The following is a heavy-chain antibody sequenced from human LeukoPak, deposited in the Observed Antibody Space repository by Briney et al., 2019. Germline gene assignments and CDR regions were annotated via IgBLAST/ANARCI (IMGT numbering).Heavy chain of an antibody. CDR2: VDPEDGET. V-gene: IGHV1-69-2*01. Sequence: ASVKVSCKVSGYTFTDYYMHWVQQAPGKGLEWIGLVDPEDGETIYAEKFQGRVTITADTSTSTAYMELSSLRSEDTAVYYCATVRKYSSSWYKSYYYYMDVWGKGTTVTVSS. CDR1: GYTFTDYY. J-gene: IGHJ6*03. CDR3: ATVRKYSSSWYKSYYYYMDV. D-gene: IGHD6-13*01.